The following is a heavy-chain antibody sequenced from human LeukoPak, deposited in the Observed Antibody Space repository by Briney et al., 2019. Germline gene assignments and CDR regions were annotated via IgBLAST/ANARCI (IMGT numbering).Heavy chain of an antibody. Sequence: PGMSLRLSCEASGYTFNNYGMHWVRQAPGKGLEWVGRIKSKTDGGTTDYAAPVKGRFTISRDDSKNTLYLQMNSLKTEDTAVYYCTTDFTLAAAGTIYFDYWGQGTLVTVSS. V-gene: IGHV3-15*01. CDR2: IKSKTDGGTT. J-gene: IGHJ4*02. CDR3: TTDFTLAAAGTIYFDY. CDR1: GYTFNNYG. D-gene: IGHD6-13*01.